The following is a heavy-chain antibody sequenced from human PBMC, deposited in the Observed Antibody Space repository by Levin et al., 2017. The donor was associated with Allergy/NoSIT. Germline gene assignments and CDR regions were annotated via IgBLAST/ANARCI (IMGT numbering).Heavy chain of an antibody. Sequence: GGSLRLSCAASGFTFSSYGMHWVRQAPGKGLEWVAVIWYDGSNKYYADSVKGRFTISRDNSKNTLYLQMNSLRAEDTAVYYCARTPVRGVTMSAFDIWGQGTMVTVSS. CDR3: ARTPVRGVTMSAFDI. V-gene: IGHV3-33*01. J-gene: IGHJ3*02. D-gene: IGHD3-10*01. CDR1: GFTFSSYG. CDR2: IWYDGSNK.